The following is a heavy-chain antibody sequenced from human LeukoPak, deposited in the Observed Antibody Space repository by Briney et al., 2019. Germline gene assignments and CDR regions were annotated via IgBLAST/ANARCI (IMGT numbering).Heavy chain of an antibody. CDR2: IYHSGIT. J-gene: IGHJ4*02. CDR1: GGSISSGDYY. CDR3: ARALAYSSSWYYFDY. V-gene: IGHV4-30-4*08. D-gene: IGHD6-13*01. Sequence: SETLSLTCTVSGGSISSGDYYWSWIRQPPGKGLEGIGHIYHSGITYYNPSLKSRVTFLVDTSKNQFSLKVNSVTAADTAVYHCARALAYSSSWYYFDYSGQGTLVTVSS.